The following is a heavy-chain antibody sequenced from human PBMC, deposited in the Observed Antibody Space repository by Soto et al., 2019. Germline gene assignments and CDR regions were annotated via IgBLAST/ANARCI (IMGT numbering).Heavy chain of an antibody. CDR2: INSDGSST. J-gene: IGHJ6*01. Sequence: EVQLVESGGGLVQPGGSLRLSCAASGFTFSSYWMHWVRQAPGKGLVWVSRINSDGSSTSYADSVKGRFTISRDNAKNTLYLQMNSLRAEDTAAYYCAREVYDFWSGYYMYYYGMDVWGQGTTVTVSS. D-gene: IGHD3-3*01. CDR1: GFTFSSYW. V-gene: IGHV3-74*01. CDR3: AREVYDFWSGYYMYYYGMDV.